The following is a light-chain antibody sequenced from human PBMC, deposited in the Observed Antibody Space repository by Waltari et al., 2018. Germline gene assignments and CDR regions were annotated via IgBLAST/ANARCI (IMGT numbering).Light chain of an antibody. CDR1: QSVGWS. Sequence: EIVLTQSPGTLSLSPGERATISCRASQSVGWSLAWDQQKPGRAPRLLIYGASSRATGIPDRFSASGSGTDFSLSISGLEPEDFAVYYCQHYVRLPVTFGRGTKVEIK. CDR2: GAS. V-gene: IGKV3-20*01. J-gene: IGKJ1*01. CDR3: QHYVRLPVT.